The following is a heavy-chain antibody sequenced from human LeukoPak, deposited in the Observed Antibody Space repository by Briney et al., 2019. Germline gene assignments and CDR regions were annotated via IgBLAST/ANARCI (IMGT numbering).Heavy chain of an antibody. CDR1: RFTFSSFS. CDR3: ARGYCSSTTCSVDY. D-gene: IGHD2-2*01. Sequence: GGSLRLSCAASRFTFSSFSMTWVRQAPGKGLEWASSISSTGSFIYYADSVKGRFTISRDNAKNSLFLQMNSLRAEDAAVYYCARGYCSSTTCSVDYWGQGTLVTVSS. J-gene: IGHJ4*02. V-gene: IGHV3-21*01. CDR2: ISSTGSFI.